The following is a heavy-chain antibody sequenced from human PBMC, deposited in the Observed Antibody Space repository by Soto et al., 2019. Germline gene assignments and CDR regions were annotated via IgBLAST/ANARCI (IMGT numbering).Heavy chain of an antibody. J-gene: IGHJ1*01. D-gene: IGHD4-17*01. Sequence: QVQLVQSGAEVKKPGASVAVSCKASGYTFTGYYLHWVRQAPGQGPEWMGWINPNSGDTDSAQKFQGRVTLTRDTSISTAYMKLSRLRSDDTAIYYCTRGPQQYGDYGEYFHHWGQGTLVTVSS. V-gene: IGHV1-2*02. CDR2: INPNSGDT. CDR3: TRGPQQYGDYGEYFHH. CDR1: GYTFTGYY.